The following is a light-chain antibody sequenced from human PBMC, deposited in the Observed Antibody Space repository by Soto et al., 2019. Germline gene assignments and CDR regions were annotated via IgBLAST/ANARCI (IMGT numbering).Light chain of an antibody. J-gene: IGKJ1*01. CDR1: QSLLHSNGYTY. CDR3: MQALQTPWT. CDR2: LSS. V-gene: IGKV2-28*01. Sequence: DIVMTQSPLSLPVTSGEPASISCRSSQSLLHSNGYTYLDWYLQRPGQSPQLLIYLSSYRASGVPDRFSGSGSGTDFTLKISRVETEDVGVYYCMQALQTPWTFGQGTKVEIK.